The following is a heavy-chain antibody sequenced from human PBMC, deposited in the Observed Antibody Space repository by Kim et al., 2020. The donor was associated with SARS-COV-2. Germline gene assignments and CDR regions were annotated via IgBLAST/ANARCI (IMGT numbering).Heavy chain of an antibody. V-gene: IGHV3-21*01. Sequence: GGSLRLSCAASGFTFSSYSMNWVRQAPGKGLEWVSSISSSSSYIYYADSVKGRFTISRDNAKNSLYLQMNSLRAEDTAVYYCARSIYCSGGSCYEADYWGQGTLVTVSS. J-gene: IGHJ4*02. CDR3: ARSIYCSGGSCYEADY. D-gene: IGHD2-15*01. CDR2: ISSSSSYI. CDR1: GFTFSSYS.